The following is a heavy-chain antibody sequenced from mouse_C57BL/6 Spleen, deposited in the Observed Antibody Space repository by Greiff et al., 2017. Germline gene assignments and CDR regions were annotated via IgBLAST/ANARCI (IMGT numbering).Heavy chain of an antibody. CDR3: GRYYYGRSPYWYFDV. Sequence: EVQLVESGGGLVQPGGSLSLSCAASGFTFTDYYMSWVRQPPGKALEWLGFIRNKANGYTTEYSASVKGRFTISRDNSQSILYLQMNALRAEESATYYRGRYYYGRSPYWYFDVWGTGTTVTVAS. D-gene: IGHD1-1*01. CDR1: GFTFTDYY. V-gene: IGHV7-3*01. CDR2: IRNKANGYTT. J-gene: IGHJ1*03.